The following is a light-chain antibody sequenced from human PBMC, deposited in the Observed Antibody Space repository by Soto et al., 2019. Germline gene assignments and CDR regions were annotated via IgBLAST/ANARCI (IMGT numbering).Light chain of an antibody. CDR3: QQRSNWPPSWT. V-gene: IGKV3-11*01. Sequence: EIVLTQSPATLSFSPGEKATLSCRASQSVSSYLAWYYQKPGQAPRLLIFDASNRATGIPAKFSGSGSGTDFTLTISRLEPEDFAVYYCQQRSNWPPSWTFGQGTKLEIK. J-gene: IGKJ2*02. CDR1: QSVSSY. CDR2: DAS.